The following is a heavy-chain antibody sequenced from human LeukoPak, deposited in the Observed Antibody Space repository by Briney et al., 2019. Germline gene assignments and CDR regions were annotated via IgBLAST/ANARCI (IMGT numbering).Heavy chain of an antibody. D-gene: IGHD2-15*01. Sequence: GASVKVSCKASGYTFTSYGISWVRQAPGQGLEWMGWISAYNGNTNYAQKLQGRVTMTTDTSTSTAYMELRSLRSDDTAVYYCASVSSFPWVTPSGGQDYWGQGTLVTVSS. CDR3: ASVSSFPWVTPSGGQDY. V-gene: IGHV1-18*01. CDR1: GYTFTSYG. J-gene: IGHJ4*02. CDR2: ISAYNGNT.